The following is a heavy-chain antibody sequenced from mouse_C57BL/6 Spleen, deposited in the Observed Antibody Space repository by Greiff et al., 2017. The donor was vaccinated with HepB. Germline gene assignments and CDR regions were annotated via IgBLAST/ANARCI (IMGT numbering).Heavy chain of an antibody. CDR3: ARDPSVYAMDY. J-gene: IGHJ4*01. V-gene: IGHV1-54*01. Sequence: QVQLQQSGAELVRPGTSVKVSCKASGYAFTNYLIEWVKQRPGQGLEWIGVINPGSGGTNYNEKFKGKATLTADKSSSTAYMQLSSLTSEDSAVYFCARDPSVYAMDYWGQGTSVTVSS. CDR1: GYAFTNYL. CDR2: INPGSGGT.